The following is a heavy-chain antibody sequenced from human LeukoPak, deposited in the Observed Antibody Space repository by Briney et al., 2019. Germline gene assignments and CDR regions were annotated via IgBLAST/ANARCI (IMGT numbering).Heavy chain of an antibody. CDR2: IYPGDSDT. CDR3: ARQPSTVLKDY. V-gene: IGHV5-51*01. D-gene: IGHD4-23*01. Sequence: GESLKISCKGSGYSFTSYWIGWVRQMPGKGLEWMGIIYPGDSDTRYSPSFRGQVTISADKSISAAYLQRSSLKSSDTAMYYCARQPSTVLKDYWGQGTLVTVSS. J-gene: IGHJ4*02. CDR1: GYSFTSYW.